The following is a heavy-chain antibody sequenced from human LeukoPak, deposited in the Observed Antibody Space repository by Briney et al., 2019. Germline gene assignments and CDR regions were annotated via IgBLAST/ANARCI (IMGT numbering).Heavy chain of an antibody. V-gene: IGHV4-39*01. Sequence: SETLSLTCTVSGDCINNTYYYWGWIRQPPGKGLEWIGSIYYSGSTYYNPSLKSRVTISVDTSKSQFSLKLSSVTAADTAVYYCARRNGAAAAHNGFDPWGQGTMVTASS. CDR1: GDCINNTYYY. CDR3: ARRNGAAAAHNGFDP. J-gene: IGHJ5*02. CDR2: IYYSGST. D-gene: IGHD6-13*01.